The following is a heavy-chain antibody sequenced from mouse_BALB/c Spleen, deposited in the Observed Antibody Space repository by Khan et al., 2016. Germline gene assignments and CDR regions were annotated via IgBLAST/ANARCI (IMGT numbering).Heavy chain of an antibody. D-gene: IGHD1-1*01. V-gene: IGHV9-3*02. CDR2: INTNTGEP. CDR1: GYSFTNYG. J-gene: IGHJ2*01. CDR3: ASYGSSASVDY. Sequence: QIQLVQSGPELKKPGETVKISCKASGYSFTNYGLNWVKQAPGKGFKWMGWINTNTGEPTYAEEFKGRFAFSLETSASTAYVQITNLKNEDTASYFCASYGSSASVDYWGQGTTLTVSS.